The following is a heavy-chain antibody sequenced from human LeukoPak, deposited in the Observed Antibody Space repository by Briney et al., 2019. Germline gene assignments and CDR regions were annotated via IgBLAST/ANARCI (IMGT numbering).Heavy chain of an antibody. CDR3: ARGVWASIMIFGVVIRHWFDP. V-gene: IGHV4-34*01. CDR2: INHSGST. Sequence: PSETLSLTCTVSGGSISSYYWSWIRQPPGKGLEWIGEINHSGSTNYNPSLKSRVTISVDTSKNQFSLKLSSVTAADTAVYYCARGVWASIMIFGVVIRHWFDPWGQGTLVTVSS. J-gene: IGHJ5*02. CDR1: GGSISSYY. D-gene: IGHD3-3*01.